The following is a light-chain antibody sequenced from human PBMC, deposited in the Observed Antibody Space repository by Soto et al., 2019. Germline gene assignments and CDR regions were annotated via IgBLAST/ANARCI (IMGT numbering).Light chain of an antibody. Sequence: QSVLTQPPSVSGAPGQRGTISCTGRSSNIGAGYDVHWYQQLPGTAPKLLIYGNSNRTSGVPDRFSGSKSGTSASLAITGLQAEDEADYYCQAYDSSLSGVVFGGGTKLTVL. CDR2: GNS. V-gene: IGLV1-40*01. J-gene: IGLJ2*01. CDR1: SSNIGAGYD. CDR3: QAYDSSLSGVV.